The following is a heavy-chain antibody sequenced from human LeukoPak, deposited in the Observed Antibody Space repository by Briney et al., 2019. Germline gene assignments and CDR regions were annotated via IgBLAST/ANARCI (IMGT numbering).Heavy chain of an antibody. J-gene: IGHJ4*02. V-gene: IGHV4-34*01. CDR2: INHSGST. Sequence: SETLSLICAVCGGSFSGYYWRWIRQPPGGGLEWIGEINHSGSTNYNPSPKSRVTISVDTSKNQFSLKLSSVTAADTAVYYCARGADLGRYSGSYFDYWGQGTLVTVSS. D-gene: IGHD1-26*01. CDR1: GGSFSGYY. CDR3: ARGADLGRYSGSYFDY.